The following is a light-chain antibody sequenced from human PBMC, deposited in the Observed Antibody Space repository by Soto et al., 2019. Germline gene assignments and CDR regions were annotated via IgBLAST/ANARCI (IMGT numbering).Light chain of an antibody. J-gene: IGLJ3*02. Sequence: QSVLTQPPSVSGAPGQRVTISCTGSTSNIGAGYEVHWYQQLPGTAPKLLISGHNNRPSGVPDRFFGSKSGTSASLTITGLQAEDEADYFCQSYHSSLSGSGVFGGGTKLTVL. CDR2: GHN. V-gene: IGLV1-40*01. CDR3: QSYHSSLSGSGV. CDR1: TSNIGAGYE.